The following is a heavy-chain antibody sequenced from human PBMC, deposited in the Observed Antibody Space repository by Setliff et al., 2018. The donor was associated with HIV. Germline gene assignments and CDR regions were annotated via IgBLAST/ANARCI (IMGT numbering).Heavy chain of an antibody. CDR3: ARDRVEYDNSGYYNDYFDS. Sequence: PSETLSLTCTVSGGSISGYYWTWIRQPPGKGLEWIGYISYSGSTNYNPSLKSRVTISIDTSKNQFSLKLSSVTAADTAVCYCARDRVEYDNSGYYNDYFDSWGQGTLVTVSS. J-gene: IGHJ4*02. CDR1: GGSISGYY. V-gene: IGHV4-59*01. D-gene: IGHD3-22*01. CDR2: ISYSGST.